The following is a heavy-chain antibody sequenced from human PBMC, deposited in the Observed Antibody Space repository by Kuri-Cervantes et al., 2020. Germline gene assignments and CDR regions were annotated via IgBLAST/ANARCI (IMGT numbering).Heavy chain of an antibody. CDR1: GGTFSSYA. V-gene: IGHV1-69*13. J-gene: IGHJ6*02. D-gene: IGHD2-2*02. Sequence: SVKVSCKAFGGTFSSYAISWVRQAPGQGLEWMGGIIPIFGTANYAQKFQGRVTITADESTSTAYMELSSLRSEDTAVYYCARDQGCSSTSCYTRLYYYYGMDVWGQGTTVTVSS. CDR2: IIPIFGTA. CDR3: ARDQGCSSTSCYTRLYYYYGMDV.